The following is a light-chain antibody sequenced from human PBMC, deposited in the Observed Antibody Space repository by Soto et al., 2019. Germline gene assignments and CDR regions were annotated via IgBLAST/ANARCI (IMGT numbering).Light chain of an antibody. V-gene: IGLV2-14*01. CDR1: SSDVGGYNY. J-gene: IGLJ1*01. CDR3: TSYTRTSSTTYV. Sequence: LTQPASLSGSPGQSITISCTGTSSDVGGYNYVSWYQQHPGKAPKLMIYDVSNRPSGVSNRFSGSKSGNTASLTISGLQAEDEADYYCTSYTRTSSTTYVFGTGTKVTVL. CDR2: DVS.